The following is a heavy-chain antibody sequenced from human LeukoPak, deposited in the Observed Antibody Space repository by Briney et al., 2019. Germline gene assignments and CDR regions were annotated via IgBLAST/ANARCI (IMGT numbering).Heavy chain of an antibody. CDR2: IYYSGST. CDR1: GGSISRGGCY. V-gene: IGHV4-31*03. J-gene: IGHJ4*02. D-gene: IGHD2-15*01. Sequence: SQTLSLTCTVSGGSISRGGCYWSWIRQHPGKGLEWIGYIYYSGSTYYNPSLKSRVTISVDTSKNQFSLKLSSVTAADTAVYYCAREVVGAELYYFDYWGQGTLVTVSS. CDR3: AREVVGAELYYFDY.